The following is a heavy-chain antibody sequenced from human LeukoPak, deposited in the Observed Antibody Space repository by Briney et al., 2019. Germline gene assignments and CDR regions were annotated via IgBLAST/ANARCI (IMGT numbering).Heavy chain of an antibody. CDR1: GGSFSGYY. D-gene: IGHD2-2*01. Sequence: SETLSLTCAVYGGSFSGYYWSWIRQPPGKGLEWIGEINNSGSTNYNPSLKSRVTISVDTSKNQFSLKLSSVTAADTAVYYCARAPVVPAAGYYFDYWGQGTLVTVSS. J-gene: IGHJ4*02. CDR2: INNSGST. CDR3: ARAPVVPAAGYYFDY. V-gene: IGHV4-34*01.